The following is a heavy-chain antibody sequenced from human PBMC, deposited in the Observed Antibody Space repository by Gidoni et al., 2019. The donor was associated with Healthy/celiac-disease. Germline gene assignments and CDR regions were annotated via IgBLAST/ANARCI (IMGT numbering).Heavy chain of an antibody. Sequence: QVQLVESGGGVVQPGRSLRLSCAASGFTFSSYAMHWVRQAPGKGLECVAVISYDGSNKYYADSVKGRFTISRDNSKNTLYLQMNSLRAEDTAVYYCASATPTNAFDIWGQGTMVTVSS. J-gene: IGHJ3*02. D-gene: IGHD5-12*01. V-gene: IGHV3-30-3*01. CDR3: ASATPTNAFDI. CDR2: ISYDGSNK. CDR1: GFTFSSYA.